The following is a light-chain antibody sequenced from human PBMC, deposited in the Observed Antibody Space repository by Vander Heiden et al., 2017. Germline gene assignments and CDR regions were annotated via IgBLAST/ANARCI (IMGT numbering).Light chain of an antibody. CDR3: NSRDSSGKHVV. V-gene: IGLV3-19*01. CDR2: GEN. Sequence: SSELTQDPAVSVALGQTVRITCQGDSLRRYYASWYQQKPGQAPVLVVYGENNRPSGIPDRFSGSSSGNTASLTITGAQAEDEADYYCNSRDSSGKHVVFGGGTKLTVL. CDR1: SLRRYY. J-gene: IGLJ2*01.